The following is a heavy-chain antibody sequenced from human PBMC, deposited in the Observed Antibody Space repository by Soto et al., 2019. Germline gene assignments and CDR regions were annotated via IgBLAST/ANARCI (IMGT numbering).Heavy chain of an antibody. D-gene: IGHD6-13*01. CDR1: GGSFSGYY. CDR3: ARIRQQLVYYYYGMDV. V-gene: IGHV4-34*01. CDR2: INHSGST. Sequence: SETLSLTCAVYGGSFSGYYWSWIRQPPGKGLEWIGEINHSGSTNYNPSLKSRVTISVDTSKNQFSLKLSSVTAADTAVYYCARIRQQLVYYYYGMDVWGQGTTVTVSS. J-gene: IGHJ6*02.